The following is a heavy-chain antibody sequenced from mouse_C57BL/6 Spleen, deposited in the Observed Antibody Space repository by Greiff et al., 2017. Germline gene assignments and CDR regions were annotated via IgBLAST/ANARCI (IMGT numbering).Heavy chain of an antibody. D-gene: IGHD1-1*01. CDR3: ARLLYYGSSHYYAMDY. CDR2: ISSGGSYT. Sequence: EVQGVESGGDLVKPGGSLKLSCAASGFTFSSYGMSWVRQTPDKRLEWVATISSGGSYTYYPDSVKGRFTISRDNAKNTLYLQMSSLKSEDTAMYYCARLLYYGSSHYYAMDYWGQGTSVTVSS. V-gene: IGHV5-6*01. J-gene: IGHJ4*01. CDR1: GFTFSSYG.